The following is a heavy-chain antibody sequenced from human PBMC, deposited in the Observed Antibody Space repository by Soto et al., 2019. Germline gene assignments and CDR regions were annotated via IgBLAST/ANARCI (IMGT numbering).Heavy chain of an antibody. J-gene: IGHJ3*02. V-gene: IGHV4-59*01. Sequence: SETLSLTCTVSGDSISSYYWSWIRQPPGKGLEWIGYINYSGSTNYNPSLKSRVTISVDTSKNQFSLKLSSVTAADTAVYYCARIPRAQDAFDIWGQGTMVTVS. CDR1: GDSISSYY. CDR3: ARIPRAQDAFDI. CDR2: INYSGST. D-gene: IGHD2-2*02.